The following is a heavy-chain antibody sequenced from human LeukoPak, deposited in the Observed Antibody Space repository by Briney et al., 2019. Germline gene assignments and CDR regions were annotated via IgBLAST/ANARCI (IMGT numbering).Heavy chain of an antibody. D-gene: IGHD5-18*01. V-gene: IGHV3-11*01. CDR1: GFTFSDYY. CDR2: ISGSGGSI. Sequence: PGGSLRLSCAASGFTFSDYYMSWIRQAPGKGPEWISYISGSGGSIYYADSVKGRFTISRDNARNSLDLQMNSLRAEDSAFYYCARARGHSNNWPSLFDSWGQGTLVTVSS. J-gene: IGHJ4*02. CDR3: ARARGHSNNWPSLFDS.